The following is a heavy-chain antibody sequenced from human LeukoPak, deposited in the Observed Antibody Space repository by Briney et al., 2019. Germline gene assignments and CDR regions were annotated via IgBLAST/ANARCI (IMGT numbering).Heavy chain of an antibody. CDR1: GYSFTSYW. CDR2: IYPGDSDT. D-gene: IGHD3-3*01. CDR3: ARLRFLEWLLEPFDY. J-gene: IGHJ4*02. V-gene: IGHV5-51*01. Sequence: GESLKISCKGSGYSFTSYWIGWVRPMPGKGLEWMGIIYPGDSDTRYSPSFQGQVTISADKSISTAYLQWSSLKASDTAMYYCARLRFLEWLLEPFDYWGQGTLVTVSS.